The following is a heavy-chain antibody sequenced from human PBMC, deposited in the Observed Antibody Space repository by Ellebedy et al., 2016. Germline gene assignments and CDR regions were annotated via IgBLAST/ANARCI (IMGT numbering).Heavy chain of an antibody. CDR1: GFTFTDYA. D-gene: IGHD7-27*01. V-gene: IGHV3-23*01. Sequence: GESLKISXAASGFTFTDYAMSWVRQAPGKGLEWVSGLTGSGVSVYYADSVKGRFTVSRDNSKNTLYLQMNSLTADDTALYYCAKDLGTWGQGTLVTVSA. CDR3: AKDLGT. CDR2: LTGSGVSV. J-gene: IGHJ4*02.